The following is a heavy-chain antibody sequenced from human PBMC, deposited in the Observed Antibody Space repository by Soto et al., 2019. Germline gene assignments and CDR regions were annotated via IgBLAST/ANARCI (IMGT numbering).Heavy chain of an antibody. Sequence: QITLKESGPTLVKPTQTLTLTCTFSGFSLSTSGVGVGWIRQPPGKALEWLALIYWDDDKRYSPSLKSRLTIAKDTSKNPVVLTRTNMDPVDSAPYYCAHRRGSCSGGSFYSIWFDPWGQGTLVNVSS. J-gene: IGHJ5*02. CDR3: AHRRGSCSGGSFYSIWFDP. CDR2: IYWDDDK. D-gene: IGHD2-15*01. V-gene: IGHV2-5*02. CDR1: GFSLSTSGVG.